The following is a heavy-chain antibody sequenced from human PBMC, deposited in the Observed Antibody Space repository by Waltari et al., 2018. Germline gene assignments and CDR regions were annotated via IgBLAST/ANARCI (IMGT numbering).Heavy chain of an antibody. CDR3: ARGRLGELSFRYDYFDY. V-gene: IGHV1-69*01. D-gene: IGHD3-16*02. CDR1: GGTFSSYA. Sequence: QVQLVQSGAEVKKPGSSVKVSCKASGGTFSSYAISWVRQAPGQGLEWMGGIVPSFGNANYAQKFQGRVTITADESTSTAYMELSSLRSEDTAVYYCARGRLGELSFRYDYFDYWGQGTLVTVSS. CDR2: IVPSFGNA. J-gene: IGHJ4*02.